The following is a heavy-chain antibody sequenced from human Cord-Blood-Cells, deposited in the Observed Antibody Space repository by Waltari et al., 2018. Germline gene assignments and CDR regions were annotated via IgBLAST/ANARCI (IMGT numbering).Heavy chain of an antibody. Sequence: QVQLVQSGAEVKKPGASVKVSCKASGYTFTSYDINWVRQATGQGLEWMGWMNPNSGNTGYAQKFQGRVTITRNTSISTAYMELSSLRSEDTAVYYCARTKRYCSSTSCEYYFDYWGQGTLVTVSS. D-gene: IGHD2-2*01. V-gene: IGHV1-8*03. CDR2: MNPNSGNT. CDR3: ARTKRYCSSTSCEYYFDY. J-gene: IGHJ4*02. CDR1: GYTFTSYD.